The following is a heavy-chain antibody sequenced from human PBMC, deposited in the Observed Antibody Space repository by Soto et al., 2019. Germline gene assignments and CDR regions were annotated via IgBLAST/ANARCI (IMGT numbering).Heavy chain of an antibody. J-gene: IGHJ4*02. D-gene: IGHD3-9*01. V-gene: IGHV4-30-4*01. Sequence: QVQLQESGPGLVKPSQTLSLTCTVSGGSISSGDYYWTWIRQPPGKGLEWIGYIYYSGYTYYNPSLKSRITISVDTSKNQFSLKLTSVTAADTAVNFCAREGNGYHILTGFSSHYWGQGTLVTVSS. CDR2: IYYSGYT. CDR1: GGSISSGDYY. CDR3: AREGNGYHILTGFSSHY.